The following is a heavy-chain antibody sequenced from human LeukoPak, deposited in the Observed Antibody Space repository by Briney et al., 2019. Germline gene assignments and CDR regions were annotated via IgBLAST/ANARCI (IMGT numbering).Heavy chain of an antibody. J-gene: IGHJ4*02. CDR3: ARSIPYGTTWYGRSDY. CDR2: VKPDGTTK. CDR1: GFPFSSYS. D-gene: IGHD6-13*01. Sequence: GGSLRLSCAASGFPFSSYSMTWVRQAPGKGLEWVANVKPDGTTKFYVDSVKGRFTISRDNALNSLYLQMNSLRAEDTAIYYCARSIPYGTTWYGRSDYWGQGTLVTVSS. V-gene: IGHV3-7*03.